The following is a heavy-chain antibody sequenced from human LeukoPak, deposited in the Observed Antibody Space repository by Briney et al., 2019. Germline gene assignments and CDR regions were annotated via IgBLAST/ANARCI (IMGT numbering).Heavy chain of an antibody. CDR3: ARGSGGGDWAGRDYFDY. V-gene: IGHV4-39*01. D-gene: IGHD2-21*02. J-gene: IGHJ4*02. Sequence: PSETLSLTCAVSGCSISSSYYWGWIRQPPGKGLEWIGSIYYSGSTYYNPSLKSRVTISVDTSKNQFSLKLSSVTAADTAVYYCARGSGGGDWAGRDYFDYWGQGTLVTVSS. CDR2: IYYSGST. CDR1: GCSISSSYY.